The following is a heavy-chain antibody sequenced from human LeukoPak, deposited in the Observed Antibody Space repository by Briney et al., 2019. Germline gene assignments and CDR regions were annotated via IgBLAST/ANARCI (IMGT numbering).Heavy chain of an antibody. CDR3: ARVETYYDFWSGYTNWFDP. CDR1: GFTFDDYG. D-gene: IGHD3-3*01. CDR2: INWNGGST. Sequence: GGSLRLSCAASGFTFDDYGMSWVRQAPGKGLEWVSGINWNGGSTGYADSVKGRFTISRDNAKNSLYLQMNSLRAEDTALYYCARVETYYDFWSGYTNWFDPWGQGPLVTVSS. J-gene: IGHJ5*02. V-gene: IGHV3-20*04.